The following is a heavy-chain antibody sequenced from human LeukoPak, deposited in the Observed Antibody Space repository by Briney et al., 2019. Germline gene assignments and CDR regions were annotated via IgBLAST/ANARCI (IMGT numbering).Heavy chain of an antibody. J-gene: IGHJ4*02. D-gene: IGHD3-10*01. Sequence: SVKVSCKASGGTFRSYAISWVRQAPGQGLEWMGGIIPIFGTANYAQKFQGRVTITADESTSTAYMELSSLRSEDTAVYYCARAIRSGYYYGSGSYYFDYWGQGTLVTVSS. V-gene: IGHV1-69*13. CDR2: IIPIFGTA. CDR3: ARAIRSGYYYGSGSYYFDY. CDR1: GGTFRSYA.